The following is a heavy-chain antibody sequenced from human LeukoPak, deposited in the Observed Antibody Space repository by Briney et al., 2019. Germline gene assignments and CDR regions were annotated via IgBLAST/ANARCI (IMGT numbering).Heavy chain of an antibody. Sequence: PGGSLRLSCAASGFTFSSYGMSWVRQAPGKGLEWVSAISGSGGSTYYADSAKGRFTISRDNSKNSLYLQMNSLRAEDTAVYYCARANYDILTGYRTYYYYYYMDVWGKGTTVTISS. CDR2: ISGSGGST. J-gene: IGHJ6*03. V-gene: IGHV3-23*01. CDR1: GFTFSSYG. CDR3: ARANYDILTGYRTYYYYYYMDV. D-gene: IGHD3-9*01.